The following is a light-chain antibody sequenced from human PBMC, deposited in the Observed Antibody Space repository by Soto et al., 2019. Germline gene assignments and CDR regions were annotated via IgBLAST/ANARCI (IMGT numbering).Light chain of an antibody. CDR1: QDISNW. CDR2: STS. Sequence: DIQMTQSPSSVSASVGDRVTITCRASQDISNWLAWYQQKPGKAPKLLIYSTSGLQNGVPSRFSGSGSGTEFTLTITSLQPEDFASYYCRQGSSFPRTFGQGTKVEV. J-gene: IGKJ1*01. V-gene: IGKV1-12*01. CDR3: RQGSSFPRT.